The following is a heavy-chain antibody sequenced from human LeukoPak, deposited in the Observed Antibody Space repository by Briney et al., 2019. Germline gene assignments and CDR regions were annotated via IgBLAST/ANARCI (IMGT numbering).Heavy chain of an antibody. Sequence: ASVKVSCKASGYTLTTYDITWVRRAAGQGLEWMGWMNPSSGDTGFPQKFQGRVTLTRNTSINTAYMELSSLTPEDTAVYYCARARTMRGPETPPYYFDYWGRGTLVTVSS. CDR2: MNPSSGDT. CDR1: GYTLTTYD. V-gene: IGHV1-8*03. J-gene: IGHJ4*02. D-gene: IGHD2-15*01. CDR3: ARARTMRGPETPPYYFDY.